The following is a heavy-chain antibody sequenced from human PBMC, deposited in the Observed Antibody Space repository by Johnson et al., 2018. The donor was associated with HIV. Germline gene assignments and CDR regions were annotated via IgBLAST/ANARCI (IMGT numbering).Heavy chain of an antibody. CDR1: GFTFNDYG. J-gene: IGHJ3*02. V-gene: IGHV3-20*04. D-gene: IGHD3-10*01. CDR2: INWNGGKT. Sequence: VQLVESGGYVVRPGGSLRLSCAASGFTFNDYGMSWVRQGPGKGLEWVSGINWNGGKTGYADSVKGRFTISRDNAKNSLDLQMNSLRAEDTALYYCARVLGSGSGAFDIWGQGTMVTVSS. CDR3: ARVLGSGSGAFDI.